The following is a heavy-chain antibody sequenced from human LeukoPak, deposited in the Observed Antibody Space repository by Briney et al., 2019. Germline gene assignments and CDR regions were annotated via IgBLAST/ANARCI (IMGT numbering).Heavy chain of an antibody. CDR1: GGSISSYY. CDR3: ARDSGMATIWGDAFDI. CDR2: IYTSGST. J-gene: IGHJ3*02. D-gene: IGHD5-24*01. V-gene: IGHV4-4*07. Sequence: MASETLSLTCTDSGGSISSYYWSWIRQPAGKGLEWIGCIYTSGSTNYNPSLKSRVTMSVDTSKNQFSLKLSSVTAADTAVYYCARDSGMATIWGDAFDIWGQGTMVTVSS.